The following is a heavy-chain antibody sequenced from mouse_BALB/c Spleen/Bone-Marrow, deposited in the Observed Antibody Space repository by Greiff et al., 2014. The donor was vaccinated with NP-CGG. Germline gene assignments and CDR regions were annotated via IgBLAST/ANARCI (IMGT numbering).Heavy chain of an antibody. CDR3: ARAITDAMDY. CDR2: INSGSGGT. Sequence: QVQLQQSGAELVRPGTSVKVSCKGSGYAFSNYLIAWVKQRPGQGLEWIGVINSGSGGTKYNETFKGKTTLTADKSSSTAYMQLSSLTSDDSSVYFCARAITDAMDYWGQGTSVTVYS. CDR1: GYAFSNYL. V-gene: IGHV1-54*01. D-gene: IGHD2-4*01. J-gene: IGHJ4*01.